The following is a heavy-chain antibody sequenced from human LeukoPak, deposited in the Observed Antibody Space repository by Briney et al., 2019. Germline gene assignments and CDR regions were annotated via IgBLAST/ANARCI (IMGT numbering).Heavy chain of an antibody. Sequence: AGESLKISCKGSGYSFTSYWIGWVRQMPGKGLEWMGIIYPGDSDTRYSPSFQGQVTISADKSISTAYLQWSSLKASDTAMYYCARHGYMATISYYMDVWGKGTTVTVSS. D-gene: IGHD5-24*01. CDR1: GYSFTSYW. V-gene: IGHV5-51*01. J-gene: IGHJ6*03. CDR3: ARHGYMATISYYMDV. CDR2: IYPGDSDT.